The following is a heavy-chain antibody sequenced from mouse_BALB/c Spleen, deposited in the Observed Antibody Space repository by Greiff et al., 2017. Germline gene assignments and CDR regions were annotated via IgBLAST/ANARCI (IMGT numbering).Heavy chain of an antibody. CDR3: ARRAIPYAMDY. CDR1: GYTFTSYW. Sequence: VQLQQPGAELVKPGASVKLSCKASGYTFTSYWMHWVKQRPGQGLEWIGEINPSNGRTNYNEKFKSKATLTVDKSSSTAYMQLSSLTSEDSAVYYCARRAIPYAMDYWGQGTSVTVSS. CDR2: INPSNGRT. V-gene: IGHV1S81*02. J-gene: IGHJ4*01. D-gene: IGHD3-3*01.